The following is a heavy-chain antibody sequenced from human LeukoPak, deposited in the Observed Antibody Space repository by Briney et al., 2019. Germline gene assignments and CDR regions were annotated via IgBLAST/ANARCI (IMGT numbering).Heavy chain of an antibody. D-gene: IGHD2-15*01. J-gene: IGHJ4*02. CDR1: GFTFSSYA. V-gene: IGHV3-23*01. CDR3: AKSYCSGGSCYIHFDY. Sequence: GGPLRLSCAASGFTFSSYAMTWVRQAPGKGLEWVSAISGSGGSTYYADSVKGRFTISRDNSKNTLYLQMNSLRAEDTAVYYCAKSYCSGGSCYIHFDYWGQGTLVTISS. CDR2: ISGSGGST.